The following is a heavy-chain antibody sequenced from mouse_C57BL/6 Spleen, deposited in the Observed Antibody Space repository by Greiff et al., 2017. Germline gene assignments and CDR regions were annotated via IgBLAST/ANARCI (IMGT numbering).Heavy chain of an antibody. CDR1: GYAFSSSW. CDR3: AREDDGYYRYYFDY. D-gene: IGHD2-3*01. Sequence: VKLMESGPELVKPGASVKISCKASGYAFSSSWMNWVKQRPGKGLEWIGRIYPGDGDTNYNGKFKGKATLTADKSSSTAYMQLSSLTSEDSAVYFCAREDDGYYRYYFDYWGQGTTLTVSS. V-gene: IGHV1-82*01. J-gene: IGHJ2*01. CDR2: IYPGDGDT.